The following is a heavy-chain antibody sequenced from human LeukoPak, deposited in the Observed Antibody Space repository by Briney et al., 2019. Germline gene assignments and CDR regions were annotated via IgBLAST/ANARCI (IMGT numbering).Heavy chain of an antibody. Sequence: ASVKVSCKASGYTFTNYYIHWVREAPGQGLEWMGIINPRDVSTSYAQKFQGRVTVTRDTSTSTVYMELSSLRSEDTAVHYCAREEQWHKEAFDIWGQGTMVTVSS. V-gene: IGHV1-46*01. D-gene: IGHD6-19*01. CDR3: AREEQWHKEAFDI. CDR2: INPRDVST. J-gene: IGHJ3*02. CDR1: GYTFTNYY.